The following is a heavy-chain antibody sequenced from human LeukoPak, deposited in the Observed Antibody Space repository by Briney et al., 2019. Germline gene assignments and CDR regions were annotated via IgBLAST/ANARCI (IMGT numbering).Heavy chain of an antibody. D-gene: IGHD2-21*01. CDR2: IYYSGST. CDR1: GGSISSYY. CDR3: ARLVPGDDAFDI. Sequence: PSETLSLTCTVSGGSISSYYWSWIRQPPGKGLEWIGYIYYSGSTNYNPSLKSRVTISVDTSKNQFSLKLSSVTAADTAVYYCARLVPGDDAFDIWGQGTMVTVSS. J-gene: IGHJ3*02. V-gene: IGHV4-59*01.